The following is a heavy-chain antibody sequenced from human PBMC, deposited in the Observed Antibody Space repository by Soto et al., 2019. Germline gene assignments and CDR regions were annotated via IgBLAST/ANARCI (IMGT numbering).Heavy chain of an antibody. CDR3: EHDSGGRSLY. CDR2: IYWDDSK. V-gene: IGHV2-5*02. J-gene: IGHJ4*02. CDR1: GFSLTTDRVG. D-gene: IGHD1-26*01. Sequence: QITLKESGPTLVKPTQTLTLTCTFSGFSLTTDRVGVGWIRQPPGEALEWLAVIYWDDSKTYRPSLESRLTITKDTSKNQVALTMSNMDSLDTATSYCEHDSGGRSLYWGQGTLVTVSS.